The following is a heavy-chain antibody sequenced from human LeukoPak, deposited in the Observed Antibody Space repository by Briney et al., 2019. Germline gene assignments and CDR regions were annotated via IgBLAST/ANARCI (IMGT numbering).Heavy chain of an antibody. J-gene: IGHJ3*02. V-gene: IGHV3-74*01. D-gene: IGHD5-24*01. Sequence: GGSLRLSCAASGFTFSSYWMHWVRQAPGKGLVWVSRINSDGSSTSYADSVKGRFTISRDNSKNTLYLQMNSLRAEDTAVYYCAKDPEMATITNDAFDIWGQGTMVTVSS. CDR3: AKDPEMATITNDAFDI. CDR2: INSDGSST. CDR1: GFTFSSYW.